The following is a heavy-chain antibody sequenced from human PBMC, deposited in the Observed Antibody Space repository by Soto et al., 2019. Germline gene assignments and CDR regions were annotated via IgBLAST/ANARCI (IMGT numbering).Heavy chain of an antibody. Sequence: HPGGSLRLSCAASGFTFDDYTMHWVRQAPGKGLEWVSLISWDGGSTYYADSVKGRFTISRDNSKNSLYLQMNSLRTEDTALYYCAKDLKEWQLASSLLVDWGQGTLVTVSS. CDR2: ISWDGGST. J-gene: IGHJ4*02. D-gene: IGHD6-13*01. CDR1: GFTFDDYT. CDR3: AKDLKEWQLASSLLVD. V-gene: IGHV3-43*01.